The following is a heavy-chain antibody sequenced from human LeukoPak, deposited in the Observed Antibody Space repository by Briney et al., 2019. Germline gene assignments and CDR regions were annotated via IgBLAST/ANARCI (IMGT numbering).Heavy chain of an antibody. D-gene: IGHD5-12*01. CDR2: IIPILGIV. CDR3: ARENVRDGYNSAY. J-gene: IGHJ4*02. V-gene: IGHV1-69*04. CDR1: GGTFSSYA. Sequence: SVKVSCKASGGTFSSYAISWVRQAPGQGLEWMGRIIPILGIVNYAQKFQGRVTITADKSTSTAYMELSSLRSEDTAVYYCARENVRDGYNSAYWGQGTLVTVSS.